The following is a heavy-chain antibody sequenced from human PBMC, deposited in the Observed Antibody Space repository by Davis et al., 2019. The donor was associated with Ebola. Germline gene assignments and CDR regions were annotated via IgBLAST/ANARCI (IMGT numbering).Heavy chain of an antibody. CDR2: NYYNGNP. V-gene: IGHV4-59*01. CDR1: GASITSYY. J-gene: IGHJ4*02. D-gene: IGHD6-19*01. CDR3: ARDTSTTGWGIDY. Sequence: SETLSLTCTVSGASITSYYWSRIRQSPEKGLEWIPYNYYNGNPYYNPSLKSRVTISVDTSKNQFSLKLSSVTAADTAVYYCARDTSTTGWGIDYWGQGTVVTVSS.